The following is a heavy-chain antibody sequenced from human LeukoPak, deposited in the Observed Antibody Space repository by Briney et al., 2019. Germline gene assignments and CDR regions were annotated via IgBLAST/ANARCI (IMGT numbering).Heavy chain of an antibody. CDR2: INPSGGST. CDR1: GYTFTIYY. V-gene: IGHV1-46*01. Sequence: ASVKVSCKASGYTFTIYYMHWVRQAPGQGLEWMGVINPSGGSTNYAQKFQGRVTMTRDTSTSTVYMELSSLRSEDTAVYYCAREHSGYDSWGQGTLLTVSS. D-gene: IGHD5-12*01. CDR3: AREHSGYDS. J-gene: IGHJ5*02.